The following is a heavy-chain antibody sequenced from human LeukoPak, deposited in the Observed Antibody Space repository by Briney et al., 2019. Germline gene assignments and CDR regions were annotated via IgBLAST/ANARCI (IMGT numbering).Heavy chain of an antibody. CDR3: ARAPSYGDNGPFDY. V-gene: IGHV4-59*01. CDR2: IYYSGST. D-gene: IGHD4-17*01. J-gene: IGHJ4*02. CDR1: GGSIGTYY. Sequence: SETLSLTCTVSGGSIGTYYWSWIRQPPGKGLEWIGYIYYSGSTNYNPSLKSRVAISVDTSKNQFSLRLSSVTAADTAVYYCARAPSYGDNGPFDYWGQGTLVTVSS.